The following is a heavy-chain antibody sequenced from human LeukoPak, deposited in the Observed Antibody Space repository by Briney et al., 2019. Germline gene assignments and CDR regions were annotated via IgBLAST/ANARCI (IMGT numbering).Heavy chain of an antibody. CDR1: GGSISSYY. J-gene: IGHJ4*02. V-gene: IGHV4-59*01. CDR2: IYYSGST. Sequence: SETLSLTCTVSGGSISSYYWSWIRQPPGKGLEWIGYIYYSGSTNYNPSLKSRVTISVDTSKNQFSLKLSSVTAAATAVYDCATGLGYYYDSSVLPFHYWGQGTLVTVSS. CDR3: ATGLGYYYDSSVLPFHY. D-gene: IGHD3-22*01.